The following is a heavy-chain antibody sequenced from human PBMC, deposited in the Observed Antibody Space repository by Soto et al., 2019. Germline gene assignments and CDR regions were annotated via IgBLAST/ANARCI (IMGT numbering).Heavy chain of an antibody. Sequence: QVQLQESGPGLVKPSETLSLICSVSGGSMRSSDYYWGWIRQPPNKGLEWIGSMHYSGSTFYNPSLQSRVTISVDTSKNQFSLKLTSVTAADTAVYYCARPGYSSSWYWFDPWGQGTLVTVSS. J-gene: IGHJ5*02. CDR1: GGSMRSSDYY. CDR2: MHYSGST. D-gene: IGHD6-13*01. CDR3: ARPGYSSSWYWFDP. V-gene: IGHV4-39*01.